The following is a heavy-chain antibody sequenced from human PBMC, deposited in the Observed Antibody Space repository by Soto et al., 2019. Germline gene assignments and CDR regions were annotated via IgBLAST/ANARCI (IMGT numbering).Heavy chain of an antibody. V-gene: IGHV3-43*01. Sequence: EVQLVESGGALVHPGESLRLSCAGSGFKFDDYTMHWVRQVPGKSLEWVSLITWDGGSSFYADSVKGRFAISRDNIKNSLHLQMNSLRIEDSGLYYCAKERSRIIDYWGQGTLVTVSS. D-gene: IGHD3-10*01. CDR1: GFKFDDYT. J-gene: IGHJ4*02. CDR2: ITWDGGSS. CDR3: AKERSRIIDY.